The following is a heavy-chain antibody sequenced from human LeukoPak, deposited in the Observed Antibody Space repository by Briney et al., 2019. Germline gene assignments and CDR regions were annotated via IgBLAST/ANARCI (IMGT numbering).Heavy chain of an antibody. V-gene: IGHV4-61*02. CDR1: GGSISSGSYY. J-gene: IGHJ6*03. CDR3: ARAPERWYSYGSYTYHYMDV. D-gene: IGHD3-10*01. CDR2: IYTSGST. Sequence: SQTLSLTCTVSGGSISSGSYYWSWIRQPAGKGLEWIGRIYTSGSTNYNPSLESRVTISVDTSKNQISLKVSSVTAADTAIYYCARAPERWYSYGSYTYHYMDVWGRGTTVTVSS.